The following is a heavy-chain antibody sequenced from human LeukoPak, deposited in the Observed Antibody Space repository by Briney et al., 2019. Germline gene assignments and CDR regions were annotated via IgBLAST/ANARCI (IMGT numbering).Heavy chain of an antibody. CDR3: AKDASDLDY. D-gene: IGHD2-15*01. V-gene: IGHV3-30*18. CDR2: ISYDGSNK. CDR1: GFTFSSYG. Sequence: GGSPRLSCAASGFTFSSYGMHWVRQAPGKGLEWVAVISYDGSNKYYADSVKGRFTISRDNSKNTLYLQMNSLRAEDTAVYYCAKDASDLDYWGQGTLVTVSS. J-gene: IGHJ4*02.